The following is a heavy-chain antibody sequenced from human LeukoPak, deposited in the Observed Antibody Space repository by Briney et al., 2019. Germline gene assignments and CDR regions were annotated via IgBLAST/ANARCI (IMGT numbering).Heavy chain of an antibody. CDR3: ARAIAVAGPYYFDR. Sequence: GGSLRLSCAASGFTFSDYTMNWVRQAPGKGLEWVSSIGSVTTYIYYADSVKGRFTISRDNAKNSLSLQMNSLRAEDTAVYYCARAIAVAGPYYFDRWGQGTLVTVSS. CDR1: GFTFSDYT. D-gene: IGHD6-19*01. V-gene: IGHV3-21*01. J-gene: IGHJ4*02. CDR2: IGSVTTYI.